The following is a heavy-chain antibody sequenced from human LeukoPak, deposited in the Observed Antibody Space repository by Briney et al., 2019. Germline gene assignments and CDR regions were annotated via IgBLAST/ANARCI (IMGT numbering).Heavy chain of an antibody. J-gene: IGHJ5*02. Sequence: PGGSLRLSCAASGFTFSSYWMSWVRQAPGKGLEWVANIKQDGSEKYYVDSEKGRFTISRDNAKNSLYLQMNSLRAEDTAVYHCARDRGYYGDYGLDPWGQGTLVTVSS. D-gene: IGHD4-17*01. CDR1: GFTFSSYW. CDR2: IKQDGSEK. V-gene: IGHV3-7*03. CDR3: ARDRGYYGDYGLDP.